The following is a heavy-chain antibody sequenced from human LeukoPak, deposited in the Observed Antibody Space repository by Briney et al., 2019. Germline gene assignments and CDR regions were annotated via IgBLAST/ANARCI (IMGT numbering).Heavy chain of an antibody. Sequence: SETLSLTCTVSGGSISSGGYYWSWIRQHPGKGLEWIGHIYYSGSTYYNPSLKSRVTISVDTSKNQFSLKLSSVTAADTAFYYCARGRASDPMVRGVIYFDYWGQGTLVTVSS. CDR1: GGSISSGGYY. D-gene: IGHD3-10*01. CDR2: IYYSGST. V-gene: IGHV4-31*03. J-gene: IGHJ4*02. CDR3: ARGRASDPMVRGVIYFDY.